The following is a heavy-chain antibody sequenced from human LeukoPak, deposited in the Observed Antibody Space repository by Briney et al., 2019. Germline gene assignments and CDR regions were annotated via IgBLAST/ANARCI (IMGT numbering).Heavy chain of an antibody. CDR3: ARVGVRGPLWPPNYYGMDV. D-gene: IGHD3-10*01. CDR2: ISSISSYI. J-gene: IGHJ6*04. CDR1: GLTFSSYS. Sequence: GGSLRLSCAASGLTFSSYSMNWVRQAPGKGLEWVSSISSISSYIYYADSVKGRFTISRDNAKNSLYLQMNSLRAEDTAVYYCARVGVRGPLWPPNYYGMDVWGKGTTVTVSS. V-gene: IGHV3-21*01.